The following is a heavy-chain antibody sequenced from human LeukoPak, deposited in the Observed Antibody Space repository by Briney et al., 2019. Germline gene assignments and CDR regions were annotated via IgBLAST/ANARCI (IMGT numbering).Heavy chain of an antibody. V-gene: IGHV3-11*04. D-gene: IGHD3-22*01. Sequence: TGGSLRLSCAQPGVTFCDSYMCCIRQAPGKGLEWVSYISSSGSTIYYADSVKGRFTISRDNAKNSLYLQMNSLRAEDTAVYYCARRGSSGYFFDSWGQGTLVTVSS. CDR3: ARRGSSGYFFDS. CDR2: ISSSGSTI. J-gene: IGHJ4*02. CDR1: GVTFCDSY.